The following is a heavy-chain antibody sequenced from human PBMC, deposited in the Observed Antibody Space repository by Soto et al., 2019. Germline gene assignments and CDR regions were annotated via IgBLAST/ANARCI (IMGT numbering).Heavy chain of an antibody. Sequence: LSPPCAVYGGAFSGYHLEWIRQPPGKGLEWIGEIDHSGYTNYNPSLKSRVTISVDTSKNQFSLRLTSVTAADTAVYYCARVRGWFDPWGQGTLVTVSS. V-gene: IGHV4-34*01. D-gene: IGHD3-3*01. CDR3: ARVRGWFDP. CDR1: GGAFSGYH. CDR2: IDHSGYT. J-gene: IGHJ5*02.